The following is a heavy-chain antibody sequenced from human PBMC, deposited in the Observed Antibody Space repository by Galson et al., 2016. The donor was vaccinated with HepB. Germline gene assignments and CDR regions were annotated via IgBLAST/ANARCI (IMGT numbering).Heavy chain of an antibody. Sequence: SLRLSCAASGFTVSNTFMTWVRQAPGKGLEWVSVIYSGGSTHYADSVKGRFTISRDNFKNILYLQMNSLRAEDTAVYYCAKPGDTSVLRGDGLAAWGQGTAVTVS. V-gene: IGHV3-53*01. J-gene: IGHJ6*02. CDR3: AKPGDTSVLRGDGLAA. CDR2: IYSGGST. D-gene: IGHD3-10*01. CDR1: GFTVSNTF.